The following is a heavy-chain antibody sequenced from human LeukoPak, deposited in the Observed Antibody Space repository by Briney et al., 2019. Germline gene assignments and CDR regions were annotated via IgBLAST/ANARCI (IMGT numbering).Heavy chain of an antibody. J-gene: IGHJ4*02. D-gene: IGHD6-13*01. CDR3: ARAKYSSRWSLDY. V-gene: IGHV3-74*03. Sequence: PGGSLRLSCATSGFTFNIYWMQWVRQVPGKGLVWVSRIDSNGGGATYADSVKGRFTTSRDNGNSTMYLQMNSLRAEDTAIYYCARAKYSSRWSLDYWGQGALVTVSS. CDR1: GFTFNIYW. CDR2: IDSNGGGA.